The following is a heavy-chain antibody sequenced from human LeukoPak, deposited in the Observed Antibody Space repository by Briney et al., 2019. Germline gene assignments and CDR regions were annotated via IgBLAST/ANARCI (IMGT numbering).Heavy chain of an antibody. Sequence: PGGSLRLSCAASGFTFSSYAMSWVRQAPGKGLEWVSAISGSGGGTYYADSVKGRFTISRDNSKNTLYLQMNSLRAEDTAVYYCAKGYSSSWHYFDYWGQGTLVTVSS. D-gene: IGHD6-13*01. CDR3: AKGYSSSWHYFDY. CDR2: ISGSGGGT. CDR1: GFTFSSYA. V-gene: IGHV3-23*01. J-gene: IGHJ4*02.